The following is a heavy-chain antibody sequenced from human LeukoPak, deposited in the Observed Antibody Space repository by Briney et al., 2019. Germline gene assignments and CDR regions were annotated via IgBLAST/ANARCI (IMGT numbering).Heavy chain of an antibody. Sequence: KPSETLSLTCTVSGGSISSYYWSWIRQPPGKGLEWIGYIYYSGSTNYNPSLKSRVTISVDTSKNQFSLKLSSVTAADTAVYYCAKISSTSYSDAFDIWGQGTMVTVSS. V-gene: IGHV4-59*01. CDR3: AKISSTSYSDAFDI. D-gene: IGHD2-2*01. CDR2: IYYSGST. J-gene: IGHJ3*02. CDR1: GGSISSYY.